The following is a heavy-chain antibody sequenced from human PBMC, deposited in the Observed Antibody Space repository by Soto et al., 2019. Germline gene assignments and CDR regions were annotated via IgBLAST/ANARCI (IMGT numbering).Heavy chain of an antibody. D-gene: IGHD6-13*01. CDR1: GFTFTDYA. CDR2: ISGIGGST. Sequence: GGSLRLSCAASGFTFTDYALSWVRQAPGKGLGWVATISGIGGSTYLADSVKGRLSISRDNSKNTVSLLMNSLRAEDTAVYFCARGSSGYISSWYYFDYWGRGTLVTVSS. CDR3: ARGSSGYISSWYYFDY. J-gene: IGHJ4*02. V-gene: IGHV3-23*01.